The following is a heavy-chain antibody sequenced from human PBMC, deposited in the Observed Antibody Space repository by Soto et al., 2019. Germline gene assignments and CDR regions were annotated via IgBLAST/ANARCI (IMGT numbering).Heavy chain of an antibody. Sequence: PSETLSLTCTVSGGSISSGGYYWTWIRQPAGKGLGWIGRIYSSGNTKYNPSLQSRVTMSLDTSNNQFSLRLTSVTAADTAVYYCARGQRFSDWFDPWGQGTLVTVSS. D-gene: IGHD3-3*01. CDR2: IYSSGNT. V-gene: IGHV4-61*02. CDR3: ARGQRFSDWFDP. J-gene: IGHJ5*02. CDR1: GGSISSGGYY.